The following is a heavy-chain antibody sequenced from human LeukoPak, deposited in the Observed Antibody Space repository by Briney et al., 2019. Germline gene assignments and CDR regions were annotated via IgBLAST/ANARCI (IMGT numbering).Heavy chain of an antibody. D-gene: IGHD4-23*01. CDR3: AKRSGYSGNSNHFDY. J-gene: IGHJ4*02. CDR1: GFTFSSYG. Sequence: PGGSLRLSCTASGFTFSSYGMSWVRQAPGKGLEWVSAISGRDDNTYYADSVKGRFTISRDNSKNTLFVQMNSLRAEDTAVYYCAKRSGYSGNSNHFDYWGQGTPVTVSS. CDR2: ISGRDDNT. V-gene: IGHV3-23*01.